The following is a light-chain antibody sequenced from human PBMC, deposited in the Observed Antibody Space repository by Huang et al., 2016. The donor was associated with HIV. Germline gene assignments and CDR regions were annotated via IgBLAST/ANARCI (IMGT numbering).Light chain of an antibody. J-gene: IGKJ3*01. Sequence: IQLTQSPSSLSASVGDSVTVTCRASQDISSYLAWYQQKPGKAPKLLIYASSPCQSGVPSRFGGSGSGTDFSLTISSLQPEDFATYFCQQVRSYPLTFGPGTKVDVK. CDR1: QDISSY. V-gene: IGKV1-9*01. CDR2: ASS. CDR3: QQVRSYPLT.